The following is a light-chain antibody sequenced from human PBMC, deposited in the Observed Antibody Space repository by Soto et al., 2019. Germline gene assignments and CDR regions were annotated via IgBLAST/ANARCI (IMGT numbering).Light chain of an antibody. CDR1: SGHSGYI. CDR3: ETWDSNTRV. V-gene: IGLV4-60*03. Sequence: QTVVTQSSSASASLGSSVKLTCTLSSGHSGYIIAWHQQQPGKAPRYLMKLEGSGNYNRGSGIPDRFSGSSSGADRYLTISNLLSEDEADYYCETWDSNTRVFGGGTKVTVL. CDR2: LEGSGNY. J-gene: IGLJ3*02.